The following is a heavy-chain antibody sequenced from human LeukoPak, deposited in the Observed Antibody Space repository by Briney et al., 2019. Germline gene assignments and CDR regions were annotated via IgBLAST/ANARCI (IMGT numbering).Heavy chain of an antibody. Sequence: PSETLSLTCTVSGGSISSSSYYWGWIRQPPGKGLEWIGSIYYSGSTYYNPSLKSRVTISVDTSKNQFSLKLSSVTAADTAVHYCARARGELFLYYYYYYGMDVWGQGTTVTVSS. CDR1: GGSISSSSYY. J-gene: IGHJ6*02. CDR3: ARARGELFLYYYYYYGMDV. V-gene: IGHV4-39*01. D-gene: IGHD2-21*01. CDR2: IYYSGST.